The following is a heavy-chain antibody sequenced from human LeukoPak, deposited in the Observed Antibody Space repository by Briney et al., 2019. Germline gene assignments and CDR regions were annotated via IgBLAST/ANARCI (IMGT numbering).Heavy chain of an antibody. J-gene: IGHJ5*02. V-gene: IGHV4-59*01. CDR1: GGSISSYY. Sequence: PSETLSLTCTVSGGSISSYYWSWIRQPPGKGLEWIGYIYYSGSTNYNPSRKSRVTISVDTSKNQFSLKLSSVTAADTAVYYCARGREIQGYNWFDPWGQGTLVTVSS. CDR3: ARGREIQGYNWFDP. CDR2: IYYSGST. D-gene: IGHD5-18*01.